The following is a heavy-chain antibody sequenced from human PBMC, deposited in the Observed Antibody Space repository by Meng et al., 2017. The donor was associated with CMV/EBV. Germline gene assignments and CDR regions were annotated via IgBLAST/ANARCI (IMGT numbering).Heavy chain of an antibody. D-gene: IGHD4-17*01. CDR3: ARDRLRQGFDP. J-gene: IGHJ5*02. V-gene: IGHV1-69*04. CDR1: GGTVSSYT. CDR2: IIPILGIA. Sequence: SCKASGGTVSSYTSSWVRQAPGQGLEWMGRIIPILGIANYAQKFQGRVAITADKSTSTAYMELSSLRSEDTAVYYCARDRLRQGFDPWGQGTLVTVSS.